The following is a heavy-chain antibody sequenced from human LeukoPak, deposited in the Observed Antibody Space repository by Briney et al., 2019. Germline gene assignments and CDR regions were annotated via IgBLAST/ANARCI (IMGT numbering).Heavy chain of an antibody. J-gene: IGHJ3*02. V-gene: IGHV3-23*01. CDR2: ISGSGDST. CDR1: GLTFSYYA. CDR3: AKDQRDGYNWAHAFDI. Sequence: GGSLRLSCAASGLTFSYYAMSWVRQAPGKGLEWVSVISGSGDSTSYADSVKGRFTISRDNSKNTLYLQMNSLRAEDTAVYYCAKDQRDGYNWAHAFDIWGQGTMVTVSS. D-gene: IGHD5-24*01.